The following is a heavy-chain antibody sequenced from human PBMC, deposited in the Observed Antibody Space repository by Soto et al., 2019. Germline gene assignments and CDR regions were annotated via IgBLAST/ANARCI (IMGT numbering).Heavy chain of an antibody. CDR3: ARSQGSSTSLEIYYYYYYGMDV. Sequence: QVQLVQSGAEVKKPGSSVKVSCKASGGTFGSYAISWVRQAPGQGPEWMGGIIPITGTANYAQKLQGRVTIPADESTSTASMQLSSLRSEDTAVYYCARSQGSSTSLEIYYYYYYGMDVWGQGTTVTVSS. V-gene: IGHV1-69*01. D-gene: IGHD2-2*01. J-gene: IGHJ6*02. CDR2: IIPITGTA. CDR1: GGTFGSYA.